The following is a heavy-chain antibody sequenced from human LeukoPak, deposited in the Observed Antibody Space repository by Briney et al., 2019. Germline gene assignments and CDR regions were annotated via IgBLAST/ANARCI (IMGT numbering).Heavy chain of an antibody. CDR2: INHSGST. J-gene: IGHJ6*04. D-gene: IGHD6-13*01. V-gene: IGHV4-34*01. CDR3: ARGALRSVWYEGPHYCCYGMDV. CDR1: GGSFSGYY. Sequence: SETLSLTCAVYGGSFSGYYWSWIRQPPGKGLEWIGEINHSGSTNYNPSLKSRITISLDMSENQFSLKLSSVTAADTAVYYCARGALRSVWYEGPHYCCYGMDVWGKGTTVTVSS.